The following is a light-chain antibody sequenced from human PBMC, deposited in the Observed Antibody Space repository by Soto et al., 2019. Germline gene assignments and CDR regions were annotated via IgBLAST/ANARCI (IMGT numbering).Light chain of an antibody. V-gene: IGKV3-15*01. J-gene: IGKJ5*01. Sequence: EIVMTQSPATLSVSPGERATLSCRASQSVSNNLAWYQQKPGQAPRLLIYGASTRATGIPARFSGSGSGTEFTLTISSLQSEDFAVYYCHQYNNWPLTFSQGTRLEIK. CDR3: HQYNNWPLT. CDR1: QSVSNN. CDR2: GAS.